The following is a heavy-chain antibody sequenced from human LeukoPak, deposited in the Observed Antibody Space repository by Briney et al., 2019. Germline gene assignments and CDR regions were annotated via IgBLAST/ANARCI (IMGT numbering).Heavy chain of an antibody. Sequence: GGSLRLSCAASGFIFSSYGMSWVRQAPGKGLEWVSSISGSGVNTYYADSVRGRFAISRDNSKNTLYVQMSSLRAEDTAVYYCAKHGYCSSTTCPVSYAMDVWGQGTTVTVSS. CDR2: ISGSGVNT. J-gene: IGHJ6*02. V-gene: IGHV3-23*01. D-gene: IGHD2-2*03. CDR3: AKHGYCSSTTCPVSYAMDV. CDR1: GFIFSSYG.